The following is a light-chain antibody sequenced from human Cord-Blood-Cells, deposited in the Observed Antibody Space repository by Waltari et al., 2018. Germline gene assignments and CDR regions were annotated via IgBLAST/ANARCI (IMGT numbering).Light chain of an antibody. Sequence: ELVMTQSPATLSVSPGERATLPCRASQSVSSNLAWYQQKPGQAPRLLIYGASTRATGIPARFSGSGSGTEFTLTISSLQSEDFAVYYCQQYNNWPPATFGQGTKLEIK. V-gene: IGKV3-15*01. CDR2: GAS. J-gene: IGKJ2*01. CDR3: QQYNNWPPAT. CDR1: QSVSSN.